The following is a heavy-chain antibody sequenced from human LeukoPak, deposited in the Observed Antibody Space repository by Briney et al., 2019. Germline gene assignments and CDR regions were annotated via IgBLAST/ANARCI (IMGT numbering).Heavy chain of an antibody. D-gene: IGHD4-17*01. CDR3: AKSDGDYDDYFDY. J-gene: IGHJ4*02. Sequence: GGSLRLSCAASGFTFSSYWMSWVRQAPGKGLEWVANIKQDGSEKYYVDSVKGRFTISRDNAKNSLYLQMNSLRAEDTAVYYCAKSDGDYDDYFDYWGQGTLVTVSS. CDR1: GFTFSSYW. V-gene: IGHV3-7*03. CDR2: IKQDGSEK.